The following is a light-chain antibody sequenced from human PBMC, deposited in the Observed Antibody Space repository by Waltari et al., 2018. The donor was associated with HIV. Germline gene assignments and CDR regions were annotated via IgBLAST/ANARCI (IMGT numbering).Light chain of an antibody. CDR3: SSYTTSSTLD. CDR1: SSDVGGSNH. CDR2: EVS. V-gene: IGLV2-14*01. J-gene: IGLJ1*01. Sequence: QSALTQPASVSGSPGQSITISCTGTSSDVGGSNHVSWYQQHPDKAPKLMIYEVSSRPSGVSNRFSGSKSGNTASLTISGLQADDEAYYYCSSYTTSSTLDLGTGTKVTVL.